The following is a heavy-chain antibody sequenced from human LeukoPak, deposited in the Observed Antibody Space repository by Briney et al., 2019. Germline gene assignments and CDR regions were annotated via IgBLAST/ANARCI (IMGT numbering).Heavy chain of an antibody. D-gene: IGHD2-2*01. V-gene: IGHV5-51*01. J-gene: IGHJ6*02. CDR1: GYSFTSYW. Sequence: GESLKISCQGSGYSFTSYWIGWVRQMPGKGLEWMGIIYPGDSDTRYSPSFQGQVTISADKSISTAYLQWSSLKASDTAMYYCARQSSCSSTSCYSAGPATYYYYYGMDVWGQGTTVTASS. CDR3: ARQSSCSSTSCYSAGPATYYYYYGMDV. CDR2: IYPGDSDT.